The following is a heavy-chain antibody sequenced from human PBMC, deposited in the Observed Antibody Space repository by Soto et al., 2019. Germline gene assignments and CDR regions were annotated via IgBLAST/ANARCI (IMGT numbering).Heavy chain of an antibody. Sequence: QVQLQESGPGLVKPSGTLSLTCAVSSGPIGTTNWWSWVRQTPGKGLEWIGEIFHSGNTYYNPSLASRVTISVDTSKNQFSLNLRSVTAADTAVYYCARRTWGMDVWGQGTTVTVSS. J-gene: IGHJ6*02. CDR2: IFHSGNT. V-gene: IGHV4-4*02. CDR1: SGPIGTTNW. D-gene: IGHD2-8*01. CDR3: ARRTWGMDV.